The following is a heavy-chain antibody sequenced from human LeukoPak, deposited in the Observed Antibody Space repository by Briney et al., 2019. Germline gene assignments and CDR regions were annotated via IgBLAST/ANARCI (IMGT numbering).Heavy chain of an antibody. Sequence: ASVKVSCKASGYTFTSYGISWVRQAPGQGLEWMGWISAYNGNTNYAQKLQGRVTMTTDTSTSTAYMELRSLRSDDTAVYYCAGSPRSTVTNWFDPWGQGTLVTVSS. CDR2: ISAYNGNT. V-gene: IGHV1-18*01. CDR3: AGSPRSTVTNWFDP. D-gene: IGHD4-17*01. CDR1: GYTFTSYG. J-gene: IGHJ5*02.